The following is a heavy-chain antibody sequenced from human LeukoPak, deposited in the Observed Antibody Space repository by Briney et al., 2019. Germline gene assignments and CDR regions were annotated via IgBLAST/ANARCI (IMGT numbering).Heavy chain of an antibody. V-gene: IGHV4-4*07. CDR1: GGSISSYY. CDR2: IYTSGST. J-gene: IGHJ3*02. CDR3: ATRVRGFLEWLSERDAFDI. D-gene: IGHD3-3*01. Sequence: SETLSLTCTVSGGSISSYYWSWIRQPAGKGLEWIGRIYTSGSTNYNPSLKSRVTMSVDTSNNQFSLKLSSVTAADTAVYYCATRVRGFLEWLSERDAFDIWGQGTMVTVSS.